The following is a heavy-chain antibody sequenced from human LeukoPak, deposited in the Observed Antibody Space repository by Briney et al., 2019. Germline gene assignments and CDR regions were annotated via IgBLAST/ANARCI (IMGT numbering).Heavy chain of an antibody. J-gene: IGHJ3*02. D-gene: IGHD2/OR15-2a*01. CDR3: AKDASTTSRPLDI. CDR1: GFTFSNFG. V-gene: IGHV3-30*02. CDR2: IRYGGTGD. Sequence: GGSLRLSCAASGFTFSNFGRHWVRQAPGKGLEWVAFIRYGGTGDYYPDLMDGRFTVSRDNSKNTLCLQMNSLRHEDTAVYFCAKDASTTSRPLDIWGQGTLVTVSS.